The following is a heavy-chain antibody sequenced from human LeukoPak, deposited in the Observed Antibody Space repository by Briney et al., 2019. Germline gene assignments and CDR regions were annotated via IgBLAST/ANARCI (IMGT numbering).Heavy chain of an antibody. V-gene: IGHV4-39*01. J-gene: IGHJ4*02. CDR3: ARCYYGSGSYYNFIDY. Sequence: SETLSLTCTVSGGSISSSSYYWGWIRQPPGKGLEWIGSTYYSGSTYYNPSLKSRVTISVDTSKNQFSLKLSSVTAADTAVYYCARCYYGSGSYYNFIDYWGQGTLVTVSS. CDR2: TYYSGST. D-gene: IGHD3-10*01. CDR1: GGSISSSSYY.